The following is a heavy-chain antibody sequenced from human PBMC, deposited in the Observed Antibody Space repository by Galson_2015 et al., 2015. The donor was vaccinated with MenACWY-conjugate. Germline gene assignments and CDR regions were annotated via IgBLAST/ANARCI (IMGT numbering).Heavy chain of an antibody. J-gene: IGHJ6*02. Sequence: QSGAEVKKPGESLKISCKGSGYSFSTYWIAWVRQLPGKGLEWMWLISPGDSNTRYSPAFHGQVTISADKSISTAYLQLHSLQASDTAMYYCARHPPGGRGMDVWGQGTTVTVSS. CDR2: ISPGDSNT. CDR3: ARHPPGGRGMDV. V-gene: IGHV5-51*01. D-gene: IGHD1-26*01. CDR1: GYSFSTYW.